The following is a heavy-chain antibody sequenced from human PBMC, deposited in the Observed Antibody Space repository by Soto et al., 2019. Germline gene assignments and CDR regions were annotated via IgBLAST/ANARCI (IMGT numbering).Heavy chain of an antibody. J-gene: IGHJ6*02. Sequence: EVQLVESGGGLVKPGGSLRLSCEASGFTLPTYTINGVRKPQGKGLEWVSSITSSSGHIYYADSVKGRFTISRDNARNSLYLQMNSLRAEDTAVYYCVRERGLSSFYGMDVWGQGTTVTVSS. V-gene: IGHV3-21*02. CDR2: ITSSSGHI. D-gene: IGHD3-10*01. CDR1: GFTLPTYT. CDR3: VRERGLSSFYGMDV.